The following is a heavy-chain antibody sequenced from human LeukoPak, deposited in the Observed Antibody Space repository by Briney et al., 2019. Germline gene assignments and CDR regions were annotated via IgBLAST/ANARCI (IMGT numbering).Heavy chain of an antibody. CDR1: GFTFSSYA. V-gene: IGHV3-64*01. J-gene: IGHJ3*02. D-gene: IGHD5-18*01. CDR2: ISSNGGST. Sequence: GGSLRLSCAASGFTFSSYAMHWVRQAPGKGLEYVSAISSNGGSTYYANSVKGRFTISRDNSKNTLYLQMGSLRAEDMAVYYCARDEGTAMVFGAFDIWGQGTMVTVSS. CDR3: ARDEGTAMVFGAFDI.